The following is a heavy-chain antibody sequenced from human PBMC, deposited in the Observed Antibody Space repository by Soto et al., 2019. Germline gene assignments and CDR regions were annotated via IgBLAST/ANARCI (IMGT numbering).Heavy chain of an antibody. CDR1: GGSISSYY. D-gene: IGHD1-26*01. Sequence: SETLSLTCTVSGGSISSYYWSWIRQPPGKGLEWIGSIHYSGSTNYNPSLKSRVTISVDTSKNQFSLKLSSVTAADTAVYYCATQEVGGSYVYTFDPWGQGTLVTVSS. V-gene: IGHV4-59*08. CDR3: ATQEVGGSYVYTFDP. J-gene: IGHJ5*02. CDR2: IHYSGST.